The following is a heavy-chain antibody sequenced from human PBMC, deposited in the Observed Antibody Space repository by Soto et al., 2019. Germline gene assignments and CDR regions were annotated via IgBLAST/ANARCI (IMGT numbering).Heavy chain of an antibody. V-gene: IGHV4-4*02. Sequence: PSETLSLTCAVSGGSISSSNWWSWVRQPPGKGLEWIGEIYHSGSTNYNPSLKSRVTISVDKSKNQFSLKLSSVTAADTAVYYCARSYSSSWYIPGYYYYYGMDVWGQGTTVTVSS. CDR1: GGSISSSNW. D-gene: IGHD6-13*01. J-gene: IGHJ6*02. CDR3: ARSYSSSWYIPGYYYYYGMDV. CDR2: IYHSGST.